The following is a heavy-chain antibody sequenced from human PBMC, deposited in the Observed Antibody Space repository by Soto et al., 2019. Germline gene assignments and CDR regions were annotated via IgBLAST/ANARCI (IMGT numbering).Heavy chain of an antibody. CDR3: AKGRGALTVVSNWFDP. CDR2: INWNSGIT. D-gene: IGHD3-22*01. J-gene: IGHJ5*02. CDR1: GFTFEDHA. V-gene: IGHV3-9*01. Sequence: EVQLVESGGGLVQPGRSLRLSCAAIGFTFEDHAMHWIRQVPGNGLEWVAGINWNSGITGYADSVKGRFTISRDNANNSLHLEMNSLKTEDTAFYYSAKGRGALTVVSNWFDPWGQGTLVTVSS.